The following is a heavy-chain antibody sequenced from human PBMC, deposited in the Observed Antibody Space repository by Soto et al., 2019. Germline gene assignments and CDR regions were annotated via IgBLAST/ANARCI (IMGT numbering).Heavy chain of an antibody. J-gene: IGHJ5*02. CDR2: IISTTNYL. D-gene: IGHD3-10*01. Sequence: EVQLVESGGGLGQPGGSLRRSWVGSGFNFNIYNMTWVRQAPGQGLEWVSSIISTTNYLLYADSGKGRFTISRDNAKKSLFLQMNRLRAEVTSVYYCARERAGAFDPWGQGTLVTVSS. CDR1: GFNFNIYN. V-gene: IGHV3-21*01. CDR3: ARERAGAFDP.